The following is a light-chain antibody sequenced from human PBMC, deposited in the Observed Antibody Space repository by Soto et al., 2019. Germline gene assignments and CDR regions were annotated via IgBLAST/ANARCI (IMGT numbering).Light chain of an antibody. V-gene: IGKV3-11*01. J-gene: IGKJ5*01. CDR3: QQYNNWPPT. CDR1: QSVSKY. Sequence: EIVLTQSPATLSLSPGERVTLSCRTSQSVSKYLAWYQQTPGQAPRLLIYDASNRATGIPARFSGSGSGTEFTLTISSPQSEDFAVYYCQQYNNWPPTFGQGTRLEIK. CDR2: DAS.